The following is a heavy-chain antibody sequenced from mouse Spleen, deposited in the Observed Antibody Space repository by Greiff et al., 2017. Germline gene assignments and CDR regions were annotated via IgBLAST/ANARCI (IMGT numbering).Heavy chain of an antibody. D-gene: IGHD2-1*01. CDR2: ISYSGST. CDR1: GYSITSGYD. V-gene: IGHV3-1*01. J-gene: IGHJ2*01. CDR3: ARGRWDYGNFYFDY. Sequence: EVKLQESGPGMVKPSQSLSLTCTVTGYSITSGYDWHWIRHFPGNKLEWMGYISYSGSTNYNPSLKSRISITHDTSKNHFFLKLNSVTTEDTATYYCARGRWDYGNFYFDYWGQGTTLTVSS.